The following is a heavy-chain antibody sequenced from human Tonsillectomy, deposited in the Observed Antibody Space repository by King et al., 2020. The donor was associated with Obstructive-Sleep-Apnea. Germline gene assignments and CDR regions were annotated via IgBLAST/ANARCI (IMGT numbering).Heavy chain of an antibody. J-gene: IGHJ3*02. V-gene: IGHV3-30*18. Sequence: VQLVESVGGVVQPGRSLRLSCAASGFTFSTYGMYWVRQAPGKGLEWVATISYDGSKKYYADSVKGRFTISRDNSKNTLYLQMNSLRVEDTAVYYCAKASKVDWDAFDIWGQGTMVIVSS. CDR3: AKASKVDWDAFDI. CDR2: ISYDGSKK. CDR1: GFTFSTYG. D-gene: IGHD3/OR15-3a*01.